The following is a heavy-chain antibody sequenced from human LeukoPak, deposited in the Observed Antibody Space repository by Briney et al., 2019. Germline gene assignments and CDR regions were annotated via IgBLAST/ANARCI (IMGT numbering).Heavy chain of an antibody. CDR3: ARGPGSRGIFDY. CDR2: LYTGGDT. Sequence: GGSLRLSCAVSGFTVSAHYMSWVRQAPGKGLECVSFLYTGGDTYYADSVKGRFTISRDNSKNTLYLQMNSLRAEDTAVYYCARGPGSRGIFDYWGQGTLVTVSS. V-gene: IGHV3-53*01. J-gene: IGHJ4*02. D-gene: IGHD3-10*01. CDR1: GFTVSAHY.